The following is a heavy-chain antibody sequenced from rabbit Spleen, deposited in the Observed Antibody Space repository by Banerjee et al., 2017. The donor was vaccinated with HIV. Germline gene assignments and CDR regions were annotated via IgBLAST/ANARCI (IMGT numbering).Heavy chain of an antibody. CDR3: ARDGTGSSGYYRDTRLDL. J-gene: IGHJ3*01. CDR2: IDAGGKGST. Sequence: QEQLEESGGGLVKPEGSLTLTCKASGFDLSSGYWMCWVRLAPGKGLEWIACIDAGGKGSTWYANWAKGRFTISKTSSTTVTLQMTSLTAADTATYFCARDGTGSSGYYRDTRLDLWGQGTLVTVS. CDR1: GFDLSSGYW. D-gene: IGHD1-1*01. V-gene: IGHV1S45*01.